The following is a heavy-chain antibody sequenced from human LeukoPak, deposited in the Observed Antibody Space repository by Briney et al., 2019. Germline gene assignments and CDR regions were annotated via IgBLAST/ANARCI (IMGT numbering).Heavy chain of an antibody. CDR3: AKRGDSSGYAFDI. D-gene: IGHD3-22*01. V-gene: IGHV3-30*18. J-gene: IGHJ3*02. CDR1: GFTFSSYG. Sequence: PGGSLRHSCAASGFTFSSYGMHWVRQAPGKGLEWVAALSYDGSNKYYADSVKGRFTISRDNSKNTLYLQMNSLRAEDTAVYYCAKRGDSSGYAFDIWGQGTMVTVSS. CDR2: LSYDGSNK.